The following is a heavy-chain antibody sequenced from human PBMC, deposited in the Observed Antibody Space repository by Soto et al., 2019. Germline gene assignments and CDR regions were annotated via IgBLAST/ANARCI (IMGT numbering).Heavy chain of an antibody. CDR1: GFTFSDYY. CDR2: ISSSGSTI. V-gene: IGHV3-11*04. CDR3: AKGGGSARDFDY. J-gene: IGHJ4*02. D-gene: IGHD1-26*01. Sequence: GGSLRLSCAASGFTFSDYYMSWIRQAPGKGLEWVSYISSSGSTIYYADSVKGRFTISRDNSKKMVYLQMTSLGPEDTAVYYCAKGGGSARDFDYWGQGALVTVSS.